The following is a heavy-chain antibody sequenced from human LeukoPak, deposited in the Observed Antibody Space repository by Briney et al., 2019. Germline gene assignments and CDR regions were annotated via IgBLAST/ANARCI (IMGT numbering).Heavy chain of an antibody. CDR1: GGSISSNY. V-gene: IGHV4-59*08. CDR3: ARHSTYGGNSAFEY. CDR2: IYYSVTT. J-gene: IGHJ4*02. D-gene: IGHD4-23*01. Sequence: SETLSFTCTVPGGSISSNYWSWIRQPPGKGLEGIGYIYYSVTTNYNPSLKTRVSMSVDTSKTQFSLKLSSVSAADTAVYYWARHSTYGGNSAFEYWGQGTLVTVSS.